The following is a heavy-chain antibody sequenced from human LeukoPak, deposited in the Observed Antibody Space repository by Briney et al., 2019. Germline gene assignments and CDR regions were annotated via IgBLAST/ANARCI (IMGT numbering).Heavy chain of an antibody. D-gene: IGHD4-23*01. CDR3: AKSVGGGFSSRSKNWYFDL. Sequence: SVKVSCKASGGTFSSYAISWVRQAPGQGLEWMGGIIPIFGTANYAQKFQGRVTITTDESTSTAYMELSSLRSEDTAVYYCAKSVGGGFSSRSKNWYFDLWGRGTLVTVSS. V-gene: IGHV1-69*05. J-gene: IGHJ2*01. CDR2: IIPIFGTA. CDR1: GGTFSSYA.